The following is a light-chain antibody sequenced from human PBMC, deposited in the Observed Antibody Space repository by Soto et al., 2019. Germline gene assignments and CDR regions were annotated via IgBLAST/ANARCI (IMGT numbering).Light chain of an antibody. CDR2: DAA. V-gene: IGKV1-5*01. CDR1: QSISRW. Sequence: DTQMTQCPSTLSASGGDRVAITCRARQSISRWLAWYQQKPGKGPKLLIYDAASWESGVPSRFSGSGYGTEFTLTISRLQRDDFATYYCQQYSSHSTFSQGTKVDIK. CDR3: QQYSSHST. J-gene: IGKJ1*01.